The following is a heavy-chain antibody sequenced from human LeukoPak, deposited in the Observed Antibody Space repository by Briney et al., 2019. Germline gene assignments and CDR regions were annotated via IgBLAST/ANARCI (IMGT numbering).Heavy chain of an antibody. D-gene: IGHD3-3*01. Sequence: PGGSLRLSCAASGFTFSSYWMSWVRQAPGKELEWVANIKQDGSEKYYVDSVKGRFTISRDNAKNSLYLQMNSLRAEDTAVYYCARGNDYDFWSGSRYYFDYWGQGTLVTVSS. V-gene: IGHV3-7*01. CDR2: IKQDGSEK. CDR1: GFTFSSYW. CDR3: ARGNDYDFWSGSRYYFDY. J-gene: IGHJ4*02.